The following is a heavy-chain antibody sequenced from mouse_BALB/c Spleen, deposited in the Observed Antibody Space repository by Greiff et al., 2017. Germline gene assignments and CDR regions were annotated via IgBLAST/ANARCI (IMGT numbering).Heavy chain of an antibody. V-gene: IGHV1-87*01. CDR1: GYTFTSYW. CDR3: ARIGYDDPY. J-gene: IGHJ3*01. CDR2: IYPGDGDT. Sequence: QVQLQHSGAELARPGASVKLSCKASGYTFTSYWMQWVKQRPGQGLEWIGAIYPGDGDTRYTQKFKGKATLTADKSSSTAYMQLSSLASEDSAVYYCARIGYDDPYWGQGTLVTVSA. D-gene: IGHD2-2*01.